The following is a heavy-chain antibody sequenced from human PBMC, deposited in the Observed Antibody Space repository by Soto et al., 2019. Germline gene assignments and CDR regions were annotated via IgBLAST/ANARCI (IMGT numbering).Heavy chain of an antibody. CDR1: GGSISSYY. D-gene: IGHD3-3*01. Sequence: SETLSLTCTVSGGSISSYYWSWIRQPPGKGLEWIGYIYYSGSTNYNPSLKSRVTISVDTSKNQFSLKLSSVTAADTAVYYCARVITIFDRTYYYYYYYMDVWGKGTTVTVSS. CDR3: ARVITIFDRTYYYYYYYMDV. V-gene: IGHV4-59*01. CDR2: IYYSGST. J-gene: IGHJ6*03.